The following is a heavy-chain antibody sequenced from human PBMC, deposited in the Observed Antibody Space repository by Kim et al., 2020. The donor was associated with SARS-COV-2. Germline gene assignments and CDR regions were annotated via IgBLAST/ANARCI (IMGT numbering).Heavy chain of an antibody. D-gene: IGHD6-19*01. CDR2: INAGNGNT. CDR1: GYTFTSYA. CDR3: ARDRGYNSGWAQLPNWFDP. V-gene: IGHV1-3*01. J-gene: IGHJ5*02. Sequence: ASVKVSCKASGYTFTSYAMHWVRQAPGQRLEWMGWINAGNGNTKYSQKFQGRVTITRDTSASTAYMELSSLRSEDTAVYYCARDRGYNSGWAQLPNWFDPWGQGTLVTVSS.